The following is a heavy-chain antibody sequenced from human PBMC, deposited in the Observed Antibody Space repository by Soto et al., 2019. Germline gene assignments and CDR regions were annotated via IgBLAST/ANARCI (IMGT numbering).Heavy chain of an antibody. CDR3: ATYRKFFQI. J-gene: IGHJ3*02. V-gene: IGHV4-39*07. CDR1: GGSISSSSYY. Sequence: NPSETLSLTCTVSGGSISSSSYYWVWIRQPPGKGLEWIGFIYNSGSTYYNSSLKSRVTISVDRSKNHFFLNLTSVTAADTAVYYCATYRKFFQIWGRGTKVTVSS. CDR2: IYNSGST.